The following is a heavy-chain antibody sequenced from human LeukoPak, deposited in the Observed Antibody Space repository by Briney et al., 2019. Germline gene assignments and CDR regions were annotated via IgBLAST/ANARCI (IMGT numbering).Heavy chain of an antibody. CDR2: ISSSGSTI. CDR3: ARDYVSGSFGP. Sequence: GGSLRLSCAASGFTFSDFYMSWIRQAPGRGLEWVSYISSSGSTIYYADSVKGRFTISRDNAKNSLYLQMNSLRAEDTAVYYCARDYVSGSFGPWGQGTLVTVSS. V-gene: IGHV3-11*04. D-gene: IGHD3-10*01. CDR1: GFTFSDFY. J-gene: IGHJ5*02.